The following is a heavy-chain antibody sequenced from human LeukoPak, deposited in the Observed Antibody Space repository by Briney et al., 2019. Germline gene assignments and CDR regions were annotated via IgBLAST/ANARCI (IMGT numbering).Heavy chain of an antibody. CDR2: IDPSDSYT. CDR3: ARLWVDGRPPYYCGMDV. V-gene: IGHV5-10-1*01. J-gene: IGHJ6*02. Sequence: GESLKISCKGSGYSFTSYWIGWVRQMPGKGLEWMGRIDPSDSYTNYSPSFQGHVTISADKSISTAYLQWSSLKASDTAMYYCARLWVDGRPPYYCGMDVWGQGTTVTVSS. D-gene: IGHD3-16*01. CDR1: GYSFTSYW.